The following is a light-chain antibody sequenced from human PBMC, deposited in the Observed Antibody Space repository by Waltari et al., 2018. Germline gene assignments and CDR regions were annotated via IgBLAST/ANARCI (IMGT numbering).Light chain of an antibody. J-gene: IGLJ1*01. V-gene: IGLV1-44*01. CDR2: SND. CDR3: AAWDDSLTYV. Sequence: QSVLTQPPSASGTPGQRVTISCSGSTSDIGGNTVVWYQQLPGTAPKLLIHSNDQRPSGVADRFSGFKSGTSASLAISGLQSEDEGEYFCAAWDDSLTYVFGTGTKVTVL. CDR1: TSDIGGNT.